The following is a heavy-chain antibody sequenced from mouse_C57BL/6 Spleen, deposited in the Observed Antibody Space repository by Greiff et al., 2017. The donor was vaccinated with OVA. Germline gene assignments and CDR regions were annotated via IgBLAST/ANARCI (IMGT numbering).Heavy chain of an antibody. CDR1: GFTFSSYG. CDR2: ISSGGSYT. J-gene: IGHJ2*01. D-gene: IGHD4-1*01. CDR3: ARRGTGTYYFDY. Sequence: EVMLVESGGDLVKPGGSLKLSCAASGFTFSSYGMSWVRQTPDKRLEWVATISSGGSYTYYPASVQGRFTISRDNAKNTLYRQMSSLKSEDTAMYYCARRGTGTYYFDYWGQGTTLTVSS. V-gene: IGHV5-6*02.